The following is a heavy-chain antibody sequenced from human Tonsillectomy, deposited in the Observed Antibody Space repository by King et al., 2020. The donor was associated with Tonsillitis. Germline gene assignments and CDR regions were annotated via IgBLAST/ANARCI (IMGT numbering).Heavy chain of an antibody. CDR1: GFSFTSYA. CDR3: ARDGLACSSRDYHYGMDL. V-gene: IGHV3-30-3*01. J-gene: IGHJ6*02. D-gene: IGHD6-19*01. Sequence: QVQLVESGGGVVQPGKSLRLSCAASGFSFTSYAMYWVRQAPGKGLEWVAVISYDGSNKHYMDSVKGRFTISRDNSKDTLSLQMSSLRREDTAVYYCARDGLACSSRDYHYGMDLWGQGTAVTVSS. CDR2: ISYDGSNK.